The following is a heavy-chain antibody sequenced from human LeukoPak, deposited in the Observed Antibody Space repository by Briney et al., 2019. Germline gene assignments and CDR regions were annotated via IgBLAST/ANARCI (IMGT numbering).Heavy chain of an antibody. CDR1: GFTFSSYE. CDR3: ARAGDGSSTSCLDY. J-gene: IGHJ4*02. Sequence: GGSLRLSCAASGFTFSSYEMNWVRQAPGKGLEWVSYISSSGSTIYYADSVKGRFTISRDNAKNSLHLQMNSLRAEDTAVYYCARAGDGSSTSCLDYWGQGTLVTVSS. V-gene: IGHV3-48*03. D-gene: IGHD2-2*01. CDR2: ISSSGSTI.